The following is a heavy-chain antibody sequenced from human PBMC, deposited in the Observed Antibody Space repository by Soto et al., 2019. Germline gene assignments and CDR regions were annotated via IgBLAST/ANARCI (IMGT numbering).Heavy chain of an antibody. J-gene: IGHJ4*02. Sequence: QVLLQQWGAGLLKPSETLSLTCAVYGGSFSGYYWSWVRQPPGKGLEWIGEINHSGSTKNNPSLKSRVTISLDPSKNQFSLKLTSVNAADTALYYCARTSRFDSWGQGTLVSVSS. V-gene: IGHV4-34*01. CDR3: ARTSRFDS. D-gene: IGHD6-6*01. CDR1: GGSFSGYY. CDR2: INHSGST.